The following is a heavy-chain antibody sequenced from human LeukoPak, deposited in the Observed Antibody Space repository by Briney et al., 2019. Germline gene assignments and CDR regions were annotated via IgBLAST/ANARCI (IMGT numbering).Heavy chain of an antibody. J-gene: IGHJ4*02. Sequence: GGSLRLSCAASGFTCSSYDMHWVRQATGKGLEWVSAIGTAGDTYYPGSVKGRFTISRENAKNSLYLQMNSLRAGDTAVYYRARSWSSSSWYYFDYWGQGTLVTVSS. D-gene: IGHD6-13*01. CDR2: IGTAGDT. CDR3: ARSWSSSSWYYFDY. V-gene: IGHV3-13*01. CDR1: GFTCSSYD.